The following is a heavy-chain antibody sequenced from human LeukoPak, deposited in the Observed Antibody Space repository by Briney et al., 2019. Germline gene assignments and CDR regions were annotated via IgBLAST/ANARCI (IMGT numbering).Heavy chain of an antibody. Sequence: SETLSLTCAVYGGSFSGYYWSWIRQPPGKGLEWIGEINHSGGTNYNPSLKSRVTISVDTSKNQFSLKLSSVTAADTAVYYCARGRYNWNDVGYYFDYWGQGTLVTVSS. CDR2: INHSGGT. CDR3: ARGRYNWNDVGYYFDY. J-gene: IGHJ4*02. V-gene: IGHV4-34*01. CDR1: GGSFSGYY. D-gene: IGHD1-1*01.